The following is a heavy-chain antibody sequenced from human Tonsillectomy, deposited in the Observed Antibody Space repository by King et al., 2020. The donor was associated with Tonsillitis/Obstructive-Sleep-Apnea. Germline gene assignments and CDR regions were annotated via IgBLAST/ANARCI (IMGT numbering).Heavy chain of an antibody. D-gene: IGHD1-26*01. CDR2: IGGSGGDT. CDR1: GFPYSSYG. V-gene: IGHV3-23*01. CDR3: GKFIIVGPTNGVDV. J-gene: IGHJ6*02. Sequence: ESGGGLVQPGGSLRLSCAASGFPYSSYGMTWVRQAPGKGLEWVSSIGGSGGDTYYADSVKGRFTISRDDSKNTLYLQMNRLRAEDTAVYYCGKFIIVGPTNGVDVWGQGTTVTVSS.